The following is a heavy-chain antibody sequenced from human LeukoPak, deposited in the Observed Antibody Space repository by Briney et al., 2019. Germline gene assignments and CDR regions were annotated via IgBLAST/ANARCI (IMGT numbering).Heavy chain of an antibody. D-gene: IGHD6-6*01. CDR3: AIGDEYSSSFVDY. CDR1: GFTFVDYP. J-gene: IGHJ4*02. Sequence: ALRLSCAASGFTFVDYPMHWVRQAPGKGLEWVPGMSCESGSIGYADSVKARFTTSIDNGKASLCLQMSSLRAEDTALYYSAIGDEYSSSFVDYWGQGTLVTVSS. CDR2: MSCESGSI. V-gene: IGHV3-9*01.